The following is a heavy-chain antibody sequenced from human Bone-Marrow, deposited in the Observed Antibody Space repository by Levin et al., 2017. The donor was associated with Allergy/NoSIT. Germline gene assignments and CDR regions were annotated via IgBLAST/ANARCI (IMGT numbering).Heavy chain of an antibody. CDR1: GFNFRNYA. V-gene: IGHV3-23*01. J-gene: IGHJ4*02. D-gene: IGHD1-26*01. CDR3: AKDVRGGDTSGRGH. CDR2: INSGGWRR. Sequence: ASVKVSCAASGFNFRNYAMSWVRQAPGKGLDWVSDINSGGWRRYYADSVKGRFTISRDNSKNTVYLQMSSLRVGDTAVYYCAKDVRGGDTSGRGHWGQGTLVTVSS.